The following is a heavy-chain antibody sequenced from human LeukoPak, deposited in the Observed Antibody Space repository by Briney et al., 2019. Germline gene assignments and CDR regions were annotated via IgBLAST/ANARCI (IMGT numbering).Heavy chain of an antibody. CDR3: ARPGGH. Sequence: GRSLRLSCAASGFTFSSYAMHWVRQAPGKGLEWVAVISYDGSNKYYADSVKGRFTISRDSSKNTLYLQMNSLRAEDTAVYYCARPGGHWGQGTLVTVSS. J-gene: IGHJ1*01. CDR1: GFTFSSYA. D-gene: IGHD3-16*01. V-gene: IGHV3-30*04. CDR2: ISYDGSNK.